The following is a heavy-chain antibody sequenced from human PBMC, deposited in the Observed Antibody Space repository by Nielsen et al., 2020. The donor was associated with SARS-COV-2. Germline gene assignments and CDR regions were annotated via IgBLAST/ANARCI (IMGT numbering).Heavy chain of an antibody. CDR2: ISSSSSTI. CDR1: GFTFSSYS. D-gene: IGHD1-26*01. V-gene: IGHV3-48*01. Sequence: GESLKISCAASGFTFSSYSMNWVRQAPGKGLEWVSYISSSSSTIYYADSVKGRFTISRDNAKNSLYLQMNSLRAEDTAVYYCARTGRGGSYYVYYYYYMDVWGKGTTVTVSS. CDR3: ARTGRGGSYYVYYYYYMDV. J-gene: IGHJ6*03.